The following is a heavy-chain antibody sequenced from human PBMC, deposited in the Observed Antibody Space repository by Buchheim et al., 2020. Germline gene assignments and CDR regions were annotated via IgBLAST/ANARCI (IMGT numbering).Heavy chain of an antibody. CDR2: INQSGST. Sequence: QVQLQQWGPGLLKPSETLSLTCAVYGGSFSGYYWSWIRQPPGKGLEWMGEINQSGSTNNNPSLKSRVTISVDTYKNQFSCKLSSVTATDTAVYYCAFRRGYSYGFDYWGQGTL. V-gene: IGHV4-34*01. D-gene: IGHD5-18*01. CDR1: GGSFSGYY. CDR3: AFRRGYSYGFDY. J-gene: IGHJ4*02.